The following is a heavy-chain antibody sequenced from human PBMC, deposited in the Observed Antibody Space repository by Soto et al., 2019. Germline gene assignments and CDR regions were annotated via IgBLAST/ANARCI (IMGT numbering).Heavy chain of an antibody. CDR3: AKEPRAFLERLLLYYFDY. CDR2: ISYDGSNK. J-gene: IGHJ4*02. D-gene: IGHD3-3*02. Sequence: QVQLVESGGGVVQPGRSLRLSCAASGFTFSSYGMHWVRQAPGKGLEWVAGISYDGSNKYYADSVKGRFTISRDNSKNTLYLQMNSLRAEDTAVYYCAKEPRAFLERLLLYYFDYWGQGTLVTVSS. CDR1: GFTFSSYG. V-gene: IGHV3-30*18.